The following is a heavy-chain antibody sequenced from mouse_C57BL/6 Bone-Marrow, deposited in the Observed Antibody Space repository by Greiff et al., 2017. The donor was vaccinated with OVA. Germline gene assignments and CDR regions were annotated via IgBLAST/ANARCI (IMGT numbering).Heavy chain of an antibody. V-gene: IGHV5-2*01. CDR2: INSDGGST. CDR3: EKLDGFPRVWFAY. D-gene: IGHD2-3*01. J-gene: IGHJ3*01. Sequence: EVQRVESGGGLVQPGESLKLSCESNEYEFPSHDMSWVRKTPEKRLELVAAINSDGGSTYYPDTMERRFIISRDNTKKTLYLQMSSLRSEDTALYYCEKLDGFPRVWFAYWGQGTLVTVSA. CDR1: EYEFPSHD.